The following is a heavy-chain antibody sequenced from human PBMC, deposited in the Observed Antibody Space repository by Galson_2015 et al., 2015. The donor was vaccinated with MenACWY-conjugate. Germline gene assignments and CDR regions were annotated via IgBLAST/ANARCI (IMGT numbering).Heavy chain of an antibody. CDR2: ISYDGSNK. CDR1: GFTFSSYA. Sequence: SLRLSCAASGFTFSSYAMHWVRQAPGKGLEWVAVISYDGSNKYYADSVKGRFTISRDNSKNTLYLQMNSLRAEDTAVYYCAREGASGYYFDYWGQETLVTVSS. D-gene: IGHD5-12*01. J-gene: IGHJ4*02. CDR3: AREGASGYYFDY. V-gene: IGHV3-30*04.